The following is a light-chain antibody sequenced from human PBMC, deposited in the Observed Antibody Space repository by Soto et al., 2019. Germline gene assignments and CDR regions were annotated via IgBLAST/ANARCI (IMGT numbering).Light chain of an antibody. CDR2: LNSDGSH. Sequence: QLVLTQPPSASASLGASVKLTCTLSSGHNSYAIAWHQQQPEKGPRYLMKLNSDGSHSKGDGIPDRFSGSSSGAERYLTNSILQSEDEADYYCQTWSTDIRVFGGGTQLTVL. J-gene: IGLJ3*02. CDR1: SGHNSYA. V-gene: IGLV4-69*01. CDR3: QTWSTDIRV.